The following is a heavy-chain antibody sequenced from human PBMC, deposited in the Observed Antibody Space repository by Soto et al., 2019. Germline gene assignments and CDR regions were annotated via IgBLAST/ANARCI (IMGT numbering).Heavy chain of an antibody. D-gene: IGHD6-19*01. J-gene: IGHJ4*02. CDR3: VTWGAGGCDYLDN. CDR2: ISYSVTT. CDR1: GDSISRRSYF. V-gene: IGHV4-39*01. Sequence: QLQLQESGPGLVKPSETLTLTCTVSGDSISRRSYFWGWTRQTPGKALEWISTISYSVTTYYSPSLKSRVTNALDTSKNELSMKLSSVNAADTAMYYFVTWGAGGCDYLDNWDQGTLVTVSS.